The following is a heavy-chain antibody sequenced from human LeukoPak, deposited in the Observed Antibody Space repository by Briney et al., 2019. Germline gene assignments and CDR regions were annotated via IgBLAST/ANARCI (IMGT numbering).Heavy chain of an antibody. CDR3: ARLDYDILDY. J-gene: IGHJ4*02. D-gene: IGHD3-9*01. Sequence: SETLSLTCAVYGGSFSGYYWSWIRQPPGKGLEWIGEINHSGSTNYNPSLKSRVTISVDTSKNQFSLKLSSVTAADTAVYYCARLDYDILDYWGQGILVTVSS. CDR2: INHSGST. CDR1: GGSFSGYY. V-gene: IGHV4-34*01.